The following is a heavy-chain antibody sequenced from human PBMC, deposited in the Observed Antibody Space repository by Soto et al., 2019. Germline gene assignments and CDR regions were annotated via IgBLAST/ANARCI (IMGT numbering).Heavy chain of an antibody. Sequence: SETLSLTCTVSGGSISSSSYYWGWIRQPPGKGLEWIGGIYYSGSTYYNPSLKSRVTISVDTSKNQFSLKLSSVTAADTAVYYCARLIGGYYFDYWGQGTLVTVSS. CDR1: GGSISSSSYY. CDR3: ARLIGGYYFDY. CDR2: IYYSGST. D-gene: IGHD3-22*01. J-gene: IGHJ4*02. V-gene: IGHV4-39*01.